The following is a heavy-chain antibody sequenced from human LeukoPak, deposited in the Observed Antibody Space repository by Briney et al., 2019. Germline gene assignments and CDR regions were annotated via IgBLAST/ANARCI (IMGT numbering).Heavy chain of an antibody. CDR2: INPNSGGT. Sequence: ASVKVSCKASGYTFTGYYMHWVRQAPGQGLEWMGRINPNSGGTNYAQKFQGRVTMTRDTSISTAYMELSRLRSDDTAVHYCARAFYFWSGYYTGGLSSLLGYWGQGTLVTVSS. V-gene: IGHV1-2*06. CDR1: GYTFTGYY. J-gene: IGHJ4*02. CDR3: ARAFYFWSGYYTGGLSSLLGY. D-gene: IGHD3-3*01.